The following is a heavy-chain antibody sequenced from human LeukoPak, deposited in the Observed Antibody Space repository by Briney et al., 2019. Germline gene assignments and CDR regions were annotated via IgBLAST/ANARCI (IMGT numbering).Heavy chain of an antibody. CDR2: ISGSGHNT. CDR3: ARYDSSGYYVPGEY. D-gene: IGHD3-22*01. V-gene: IGHV3-23*01. Sequence: PGRSLRLSCAASGFAFSRYAMSWVRQAPGKGLEWVSAISGSGHNTYYADSVKCRFTISRDNSKNTLYLQMNSLRAEDTAVYYCARYDSSGYYVPGEYWGQGTLVTVSS. J-gene: IGHJ4*02. CDR1: GFAFSRYA.